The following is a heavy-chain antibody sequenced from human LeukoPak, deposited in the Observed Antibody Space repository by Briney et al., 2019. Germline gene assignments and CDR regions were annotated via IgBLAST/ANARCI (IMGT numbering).Heavy chain of an antibody. V-gene: IGHV3-7*03. J-gene: IGHJ4*02. CDR1: GFTFSSYW. CDR3: AKVVSVGATIPFDY. D-gene: IGHD1-26*01. Sequence: GGSLRLSCAASGFTFSSYWMSWVRQAPGKGLEWVANIKQDGSEKYYVDSVKGRFTISRDNAKNSLYLQMNSLRAEDTAVYYCAKVVSVGATIPFDYWGQGTLVTVSS. CDR2: IKQDGSEK.